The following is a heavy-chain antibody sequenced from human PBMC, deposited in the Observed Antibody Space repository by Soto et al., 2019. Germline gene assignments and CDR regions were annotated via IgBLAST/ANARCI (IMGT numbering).Heavy chain of an antibody. J-gene: IGHJ4*02. CDR2: IIPIFGSA. Sequence: GASVKVSCKASGGSFSDFAINWVRQAPGQGLEWMGGIIPIFGSANYGEIFQARVTITADESTTTTYMELSSLRSDDTAVYYCAMGPYYYDSSRYGPGDYWGQGPLVTVSS. D-gene: IGHD3-22*01. V-gene: IGHV1-69*13. CDR3: AMGPYYYDSSRYGPGDY. CDR1: GGSFSDFA.